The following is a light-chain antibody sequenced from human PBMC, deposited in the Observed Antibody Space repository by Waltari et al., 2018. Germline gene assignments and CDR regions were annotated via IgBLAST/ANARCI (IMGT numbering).Light chain of an antibody. CDR3: QQYYSFPPT. CDR1: QRISSY. CDR2: AAS. Sequence: AIGTTQSPSLLPASTGYSCTICCRMSQRISSYLAWYQQKPGKAPELLIYAASTLQSGVPSRFSGSGSGTDFTLTISCLQSEDFATYYCQQYYSFPPTFGGGTKVEIK. J-gene: IGKJ4*01. V-gene: IGKV1D-8*02.